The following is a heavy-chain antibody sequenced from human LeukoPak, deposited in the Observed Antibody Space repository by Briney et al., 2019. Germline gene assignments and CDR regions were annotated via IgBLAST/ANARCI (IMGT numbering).Heavy chain of an antibody. J-gene: IGHJ3*02. CDR2: MNPNSGNT. Sequence: ASVKVSCKASGYTFTSYDINWVRQATGQGLEWMGWMNPNSGNTGYAQKFQGRVTMTRNTSISTAYMELSSLRSEDTAVYYCARAEGHDSSGYRKSDAFDIWGQGTMVTVSS. D-gene: IGHD3-22*01. CDR3: ARAEGHDSSGYRKSDAFDI. CDR1: GYTFTSYD. V-gene: IGHV1-8*01.